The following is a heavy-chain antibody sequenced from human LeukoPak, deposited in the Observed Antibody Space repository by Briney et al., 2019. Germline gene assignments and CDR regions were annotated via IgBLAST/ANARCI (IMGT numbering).Heavy chain of an antibody. Sequence: SETLSLTCTVSGGSISNYYWSWIRQPAGKGLEWIGRIYTSGSTNYNPSFKSRVTMSVDTSKNQFSLKLSSVTAADTAVYYCARDLSGSYEYYFDYWGQGTLVTVST. V-gene: IGHV4-4*07. CDR3: ARDLSGSYEYYFDY. D-gene: IGHD1-26*01. CDR1: GGSISNYY. J-gene: IGHJ4*02. CDR2: IYTSGST.